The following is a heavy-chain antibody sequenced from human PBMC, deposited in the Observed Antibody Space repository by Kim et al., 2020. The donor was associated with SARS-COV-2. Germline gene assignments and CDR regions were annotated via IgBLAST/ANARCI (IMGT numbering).Heavy chain of an antibody. J-gene: IGHJ6*02. V-gene: IGHV3-53*01. CDR1: GFTVSSNY. CDR2: IYSGGST. Sequence: GGSLRLSCAASGFTVSSNYMSWVRQAPGKGLEWVSVIYSGGSTYYADSVKGRFTITRDNSKNKQYLQMNSLRAEDTAVYYCARVSGPYQVLLGWVYYGMDVWGQGTTVTVSS. CDR3: ARVSGPYQVLLGWVYYGMDV. D-gene: IGHD2-2*01.